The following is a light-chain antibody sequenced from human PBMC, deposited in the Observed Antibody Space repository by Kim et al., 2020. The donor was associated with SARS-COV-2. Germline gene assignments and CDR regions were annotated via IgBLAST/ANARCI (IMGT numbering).Light chain of an antibody. CDR2: SRS. J-gene: IGLJ2*01. V-gene: IGLV7-43*01. CDR3: LVYSGGVQL. CDR1: HGALTSGYY. Sequence: PEGTVTRTCASRHGALTSGYYPNRFQQKPGQAPRALIYSRSRKRAWTPARFSGSRPGGKADLTLSGVQPEDEAEYYCLVYSGGVQLVGGGTKLTVL.